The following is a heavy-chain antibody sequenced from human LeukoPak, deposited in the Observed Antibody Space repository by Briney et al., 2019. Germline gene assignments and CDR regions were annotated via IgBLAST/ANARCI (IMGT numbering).Heavy chain of an antibody. Sequence: GGSLRLSCAASGFTFSSYSMNWVRQAPGKGLEWVSYISSSSSTIYYADSVKGRFTISRDNAKNSLHLQMNSLRDEDTAVYYCARDRYFVYWGQGTLVTVSS. CDR2: ISSSSSTI. V-gene: IGHV3-48*02. CDR1: GFTFSSYS. CDR3: ARDRYFVY. J-gene: IGHJ4*02.